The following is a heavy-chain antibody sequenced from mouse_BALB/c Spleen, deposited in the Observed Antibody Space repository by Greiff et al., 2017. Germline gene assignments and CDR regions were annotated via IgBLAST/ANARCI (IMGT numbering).Heavy chain of an antibody. CDR1: GFTFNTYA. D-gene: IGHD2-14*01. Sequence: EVQRVESGGGLVQPKGSLKLSCAASGFTFNTYAMNWVRQAPGKGLEWVARIRSKSNNYATYYADSVKDRFTISRDDSQSMLYLQMNNLKTEDTAMYYCVRWYDGYYYAMDYWGQGTSVTVSS. J-gene: IGHJ4*01. V-gene: IGHV10-1*02. CDR2: IRSKSNNYAT. CDR3: VRWYDGYYYAMDY.